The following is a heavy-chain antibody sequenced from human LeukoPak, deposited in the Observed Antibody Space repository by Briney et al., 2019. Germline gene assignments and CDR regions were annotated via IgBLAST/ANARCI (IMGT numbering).Heavy chain of an antibody. V-gene: IGHV3-74*01. Sequence: QPGGSLRLSCAASGFTFSGYWMHWVHQAPGKGLVLVPSISTDGSSNTYADSVKGRFTISRDNAKNTLYLQMNSLRAEDTAVYYCAKPQLGSSSWYCLDYWGQGTLVTVSS. D-gene: IGHD6-13*01. CDR1: GFTFSGYW. J-gene: IGHJ4*02. CDR3: AKPQLGSSSWYCLDY. CDR2: ISTDGSSN.